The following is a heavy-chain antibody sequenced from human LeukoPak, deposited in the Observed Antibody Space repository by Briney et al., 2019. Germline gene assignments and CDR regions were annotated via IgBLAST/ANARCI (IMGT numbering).Heavy chain of an antibody. Sequence: SETLSLTRTVSGGSISSYYGSWIRQPPGRGLEWIGYIYYRGRNHYNVSLKSRDTISGDTSKTQFSLKLSSVTAADTAVYYCARAGYSSGWGSGDYYFDYWGPGTLATVSS. J-gene: IGHJ4*02. D-gene: IGHD6-19*01. CDR1: GGSISSYY. V-gene: IGHV4-59*01. CDR2: IYYRGRN. CDR3: ARAGYSSGWGSGDYYFDY.